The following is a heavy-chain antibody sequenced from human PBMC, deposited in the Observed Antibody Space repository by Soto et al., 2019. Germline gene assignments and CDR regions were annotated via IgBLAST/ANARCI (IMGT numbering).Heavy chain of an antibody. CDR3: ATVLRGVVNWFDP. CDR2: IATYNSNR. D-gene: IGHD3-10*01. V-gene: IGHV1-18*01. J-gene: IGHJ5*02. Sequence: HLVQSGPEVKKPGASITVSCKTSGDTFTNFGRSWVRQAPGQVLEWMGWIATYNSNRNYAQKFQGRLTLTTDTSTSTAYMELKSLRYDDTAVYYCATVLRGVVNWFDPWGQGTLVTVSS. CDR1: GDTFTNFG.